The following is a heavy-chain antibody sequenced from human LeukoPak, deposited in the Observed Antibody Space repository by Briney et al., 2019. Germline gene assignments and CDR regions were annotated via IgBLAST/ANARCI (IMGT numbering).Heavy chain of an antibody. J-gene: IGHJ4*02. CDR3: ARVGTAIAEYFDY. Sequence: SQTLSLTCTVSGGSISSGDYYWSWIRQPPGKGPEWIGYIYYSGSTYYNPSLKSRVTISVDTSKNQFSLKLSSVTAADTAVYYCARVGTAIAEYFDYWGQGTLVTVSS. V-gene: IGHV4-30-4*01. CDR2: IYYSGST. D-gene: IGHD5-18*01. CDR1: GGSISSGDYY.